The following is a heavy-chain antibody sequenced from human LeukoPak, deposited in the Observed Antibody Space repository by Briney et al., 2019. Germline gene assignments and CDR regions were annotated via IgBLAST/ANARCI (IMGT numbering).Heavy chain of an antibody. D-gene: IGHD3-3*01. CDR2: INHSGST. Sequence: SETLSLTCGVYGGSLSGYYWSWIRQPPGKGLEWIGKINHSGSTNYNPSLKSRVLISVDTSKKQFSLKLSSVTAADTAVYYCARTRITIFGAVIRPRYYMDVWGKGTTVTVSS. V-gene: IGHV4-34*01. CDR3: ARTRITIFGAVIRPRYYMDV. CDR1: GGSLSGYY. J-gene: IGHJ6*03.